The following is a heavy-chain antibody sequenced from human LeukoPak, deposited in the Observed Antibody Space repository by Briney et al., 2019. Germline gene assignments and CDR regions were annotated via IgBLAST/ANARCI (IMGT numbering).Heavy chain of an antibody. Sequence: SQTLSLTCAVSGGSISSRDYSWNWIRQPPGKGLEWIGSVYHGGTTYYNPSLKSRVSISEDRSNNQFFLKLSSETAADTAMYFCARSPRGNYFDSWGEGTLVTVSS. V-gene: IGHV4-30-2*01. D-gene: IGHD6-25*01. CDR3: ARSPRGNYFDS. CDR2: VYHGGTT. CDR1: GGSISSRDYS. J-gene: IGHJ4*02.